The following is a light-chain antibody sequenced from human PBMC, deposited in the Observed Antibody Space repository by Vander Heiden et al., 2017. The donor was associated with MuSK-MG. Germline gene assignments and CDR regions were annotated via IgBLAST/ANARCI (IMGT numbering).Light chain of an antibody. V-gene: IGKV1-5*01. Sequence: DLQMTPSPSTLSASVQDRVTITCRPSRRIGSRLSWCQQKKGKAAKGLIYEDSTLKSGGPSRCSGSGAGTEFTLTISSLQPDDFVTYYCKQYNREPPWTFGQGTKVEIK. CDR1: RRIGSR. CDR2: EDS. CDR3: KQYNREPPWT. J-gene: IGKJ1*01.